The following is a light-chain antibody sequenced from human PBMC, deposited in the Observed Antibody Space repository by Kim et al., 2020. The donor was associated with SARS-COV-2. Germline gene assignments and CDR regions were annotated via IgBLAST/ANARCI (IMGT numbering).Light chain of an antibody. J-gene: IGLJ3*02. CDR3: VAWDDRLNGWV. Sequence: QSVLTQPPSTSGTPGQRVIISCSGSSSNIGSNTVSWYQQVPGTAPKLLIYTNDQRPSGVPDRFSGSKSGTSASLAIIGLQPEDETDYYCVAWDDRLNGWVFGGGTKLTVL. V-gene: IGLV1-44*01. CDR1: SSNIGSNT. CDR2: TND.